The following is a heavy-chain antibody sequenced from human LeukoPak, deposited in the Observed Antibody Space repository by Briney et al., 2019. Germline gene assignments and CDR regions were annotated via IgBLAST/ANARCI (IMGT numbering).Heavy chain of an antibody. CDR3: ARPPGYDWGYFDY. D-gene: IGHD5-12*01. V-gene: IGHV4-39*07. J-gene: IGHJ4*02. CDR2: IYYSGST. Sequence: SETLSLTCTVSGGSISSSSYYWGWICQPPGKGLEWIGSIYYSGSTYYNPSLKSRVTISVDTSKNQFSLKLSSVTAADTAVYYCARPPGYDWGYFDYWGQGTLVTVSS. CDR1: GGSISSSSYY.